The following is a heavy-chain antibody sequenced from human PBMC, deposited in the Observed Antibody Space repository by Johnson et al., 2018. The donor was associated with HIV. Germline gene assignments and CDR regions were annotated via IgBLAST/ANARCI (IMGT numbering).Heavy chain of an antibody. V-gene: IGHV3-11*04. J-gene: IGHJ3*01. CDR3: ARDSTPWGGDYVGYAFDL. D-gene: IGHD4-17*01. CDR1: GFTFSDYY. CDR2: ISSSGISI. Sequence: QVQLVESGGGLVKPGGSLRLSCAASGFTFSDYYMSWIRQAPGKGLECLSYISSSGISIYYIASVKGRFTISRYNAKNSLYLQMSSLSAEDTAGYFCARDSTPWGGDYVGYAFDLGGQGTRVTVSS.